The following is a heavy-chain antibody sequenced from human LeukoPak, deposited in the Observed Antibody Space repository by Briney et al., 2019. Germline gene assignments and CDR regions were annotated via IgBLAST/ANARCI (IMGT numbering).Heavy chain of an antibody. Sequence: SETLSLTCIVSGYSLSSGYYWDWIRQPPGKGLEWIASIYHSGKSYYNPSLKSRVTISIDTSKNQFSLELRSATAADTAVYYCAREAPIFDSGSYYKSLGYWGQGTLVTVSS. D-gene: IGHD3-10*01. CDR3: AREAPIFDSGSYYKSLGY. V-gene: IGHV4-38-2*02. J-gene: IGHJ4*02. CDR2: IYHSGKS. CDR1: GYSLSSGYY.